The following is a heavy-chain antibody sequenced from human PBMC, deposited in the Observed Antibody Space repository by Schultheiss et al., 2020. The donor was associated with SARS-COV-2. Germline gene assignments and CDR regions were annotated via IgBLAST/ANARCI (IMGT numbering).Heavy chain of an antibody. V-gene: IGHV1-8*01. CDR1: GYTFTSYD. CDR2: MNPYSGNT. D-gene: IGHD3-3*01. Sequence: ASVKVSCKASGYTFTSYDINWVRQATGQGLEWMGWMNPYSGNTAYAQKFQGRVTMTRNTSISTAYMELNSLRAEDTAVYYCARVHFSWYRFTMYYFDYWGQGTLVTVSS. CDR3: ARVHFSWYRFTMYYFDY. J-gene: IGHJ4*02.